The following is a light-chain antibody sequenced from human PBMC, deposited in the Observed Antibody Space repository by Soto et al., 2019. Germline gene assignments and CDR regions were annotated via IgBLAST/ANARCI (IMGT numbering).Light chain of an antibody. J-gene: IGKJ4*01. CDR3: QQRSRSLT. CDR2: DAS. CDR1: QRVGSS. Sequence: PGGRATLSCRASQRVGSSIAWYQQKPGQAPRLLIYDASNRPTGIPARFSGSGSGTDFTLTISSLEPEDFAVYFCQQRSRSLTFGGGTRVEIK. V-gene: IGKV3-11*01.